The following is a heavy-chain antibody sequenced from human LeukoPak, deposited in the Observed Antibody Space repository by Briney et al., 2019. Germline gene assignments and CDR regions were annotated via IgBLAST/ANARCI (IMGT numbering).Heavy chain of an antibody. CDR1: GGTFSSYA. Sequence: GASVKVSCKASGGTFSSYAISWVRQAPGQGLEWMGGTIPIFGTANYAQKFQGRVTTTADESTSTAYMELSSLRSEDTAVYYCASRYYYDSSGYYHHFDYWGQGTLVTVSS. D-gene: IGHD3-22*01. CDR2: TIPIFGTA. J-gene: IGHJ4*02. V-gene: IGHV1-69*13. CDR3: ASRYYYDSSGYYHHFDY.